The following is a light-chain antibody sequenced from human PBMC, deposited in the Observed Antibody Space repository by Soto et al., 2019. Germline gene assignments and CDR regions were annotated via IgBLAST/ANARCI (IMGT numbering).Light chain of an antibody. V-gene: IGKV1-17*01. Sequence: DIQMTQSPSSLSASVGDRVTITCRASQSIRNDLGWYQQKSGKAPKRLIYAASTLQTGVPSRFSGRGSGREFTLTISSLQPEDFATYYCLHQNSYLALSFGGGTKVE. CDR1: QSIRND. J-gene: IGKJ4*01. CDR2: AAS. CDR3: LHQNSYLALS.